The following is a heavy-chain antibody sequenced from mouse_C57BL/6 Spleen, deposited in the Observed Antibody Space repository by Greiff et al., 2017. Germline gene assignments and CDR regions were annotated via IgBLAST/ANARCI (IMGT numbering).Heavy chain of an antibody. CDR2: INPNYGTT. CDR3: ARYGSRNYFDY. V-gene: IGHV1-39*01. CDR1: GYSFTDYN. D-gene: IGHD1-1*02. J-gene: IGHJ2*01. Sequence: QLQESGPELVQPGASVKISCKASGYSFTDYNMNWVKQSNGKSLEWIGVINPNYGTTSYNQKFKGKATLTVDQTSSTAYMQLNSLTSEGSAVYYCARYGSRNYFDYWGQGTTLTVSS.